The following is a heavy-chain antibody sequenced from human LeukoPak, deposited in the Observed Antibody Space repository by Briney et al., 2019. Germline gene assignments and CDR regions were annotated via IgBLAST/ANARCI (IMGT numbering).Heavy chain of an antibody. J-gene: IGHJ4*02. D-gene: IGHD4/OR15-4a*01. Sequence: PSETLSPSRSVSGGSMSGFNTVWIPQPPGKGLEWIGYIYYSGSTNYNPSLKSRVTISVDTSKNQFSLTLSSVTAADTAGYYCASGCWSALVSGAFDYWAQGTMVTVAS. V-gene: IGHV4-59*01. CDR2: IYYSGST. CDR3: ASGCWSALVSGAFDY. CDR1: GGSMSGFN.